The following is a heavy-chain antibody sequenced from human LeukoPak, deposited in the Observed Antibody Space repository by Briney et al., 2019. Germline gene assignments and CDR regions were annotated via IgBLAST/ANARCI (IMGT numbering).Heavy chain of an antibody. Sequence: PGGSLRLSCAASGFTFSSYEMNWVRQAPGKGLEWVSYISSSGSTIYYADSVKGRFTSSRDNAKNSLYLQMDSLRAEDTAVYYCARPNFKLAGSKGTYYYSYYMDVWGKGTTVTISS. D-gene: IGHD6-19*01. CDR1: GFTFSSYE. CDR3: ARPNFKLAGSKGTYYYSYYMDV. J-gene: IGHJ6*03. V-gene: IGHV3-48*03. CDR2: ISSSGSTI.